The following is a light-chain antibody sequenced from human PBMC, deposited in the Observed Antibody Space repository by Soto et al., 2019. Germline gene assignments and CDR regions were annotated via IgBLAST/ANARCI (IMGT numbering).Light chain of an antibody. CDR1: QSVSSSY. J-gene: IGKJ1*01. CDR3: QQRTDRPPWT. Sequence: IVLTQSPGTLSLSPGERATLSCMASQSVSSSYLAWYQQKPGQAPRLLIYGASSRATGIPDRFSGSGSGTDFTLSISSLEPEDFAVYYCQQRTDRPPWTFGQGTKVDI. CDR2: GAS. V-gene: IGKV3D-20*02.